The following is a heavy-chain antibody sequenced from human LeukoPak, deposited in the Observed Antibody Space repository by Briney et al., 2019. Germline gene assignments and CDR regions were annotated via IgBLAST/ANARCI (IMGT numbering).Heavy chain of an antibody. D-gene: IGHD3-10*01. V-gene: IGHV3-74*01. CDR3: ANAPLWFGGEGYGMDV. Sequence: GGSLRLSCAASGFTFSSYWMHWVRQAPGKGLVWVSRINSDGSSTSYADSVKGRFTISRDNAKNTLYLQMNSLRTEDTALYYCANAPLWFGGEGYGMDVWGQGTTVTVSS. J-gene: IGHJ6*02. CDR1: GFTFSSYW. CDR2: INSDGSST.